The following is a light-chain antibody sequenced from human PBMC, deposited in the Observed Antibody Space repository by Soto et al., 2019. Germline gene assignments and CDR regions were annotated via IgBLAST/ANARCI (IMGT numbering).Light chain of an antibody. Sequence: QAVVTQEPSLTMSPGGTVTLTCGSSTGAVTSGHYPYWFQQKPGQAPRTLIYDTSNKHSWTPARFSGSLLGGKAALTLSGAQPEDEAEYYCLLSYSGAGGVFGGGTKVTVL. CDR1: TGAVTSGHY. J-gene: IGLJ2*01. CDR2: DTS. V-gene: IGLV7-46*01. CDR3: LLSYSGAGGV.